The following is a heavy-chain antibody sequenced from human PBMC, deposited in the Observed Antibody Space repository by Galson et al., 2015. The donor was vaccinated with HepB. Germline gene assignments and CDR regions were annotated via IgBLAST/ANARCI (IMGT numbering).Heavy chain of an antibody. CDR1: GFTFSDYY. Sequence: SLRLSCAASGFTFSDYYMSWIRQAPGKGLEWISYISSSAVYTNYADSVKGRFTISRDNAKNSLNLQMNSLRDEATAVYYCAGRGYSYGFDYYYGMDVWGQGTTVTVSS. V-gene: IGHV3-11*06. CDR3: AGRGYSYGFDYYYGMDV. D-gene: IGHD5-18*01. J-gene: IGHJ6*02. CDR2: ISSSAVYT.